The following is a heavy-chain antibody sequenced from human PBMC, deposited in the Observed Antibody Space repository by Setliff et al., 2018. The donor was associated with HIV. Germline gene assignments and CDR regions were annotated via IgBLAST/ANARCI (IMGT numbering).Heavy chain of an antibody. J-gene: IGHJ6*03. CDR1: GGSISSSSYY. CDR2: IYYSGST. V-gene: IGHV4-39*01. D-gene: IGHD3-10*01. Sequence: PSETLSLTCTVSGGSISSSSYYWGWIRQPPGKGLEWIGSIYYSGSTYYNPSLKSRVTISVDTSKNQFSLKLSSVTAADTAVYYCARGPSINTIRARGYYMDVWGKGTTVTVSS. CDR3: ARGPSINTIRARGYYMDV.